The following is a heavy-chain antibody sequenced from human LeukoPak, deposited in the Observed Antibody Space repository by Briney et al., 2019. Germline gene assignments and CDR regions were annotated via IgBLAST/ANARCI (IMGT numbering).Heavy chain of an antibody. CDR1: GYTFTGYY. D-gene: IGHD2-15*01. Sequence: ASVKVSCKASGYTFTGYYIHWVRQAPGQGLEWMGWINPNSGDTNYAQKFQGRVAMTRDTSISTAYMELSNLTSDDTAVYYCAREPADGWPYYYYYMDVWGKGTTVTISS. V-gene: IGHV1-2*02. CDR3: AREPADGWPYYYYYMDV. J-gene: IGHJ6*03. CDR2: INPNSGDT.